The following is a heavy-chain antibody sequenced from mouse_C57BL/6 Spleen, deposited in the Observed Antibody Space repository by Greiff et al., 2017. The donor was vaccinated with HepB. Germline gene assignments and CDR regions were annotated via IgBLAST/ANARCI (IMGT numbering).Heavy chain of an antibody. V-gene: IGHV5-12*01. CDR2: ISNGGGST. CDR3: ASGTGKYFDY. D-gene: IGHD4-1*01. Sequence: EVQLVESGGGLVQPGGSLKLSCAASGFTFSDYYMYWVRQTPEKRLEWVAYISNGGGSTYYPDTVKGRFTISRDNAKNTLYLQMSRLKSEDTAMYYCASGTGKYFDYWGQGTTLTVSS. CDR1: GFTFSDYY. J-gene: IGHJ2*01.